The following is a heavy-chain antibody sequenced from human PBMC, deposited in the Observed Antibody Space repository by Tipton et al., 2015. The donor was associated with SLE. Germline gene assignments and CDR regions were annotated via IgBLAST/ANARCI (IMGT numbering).Heavy chain of an antibody. V-gene: IGHV4-34*01. Sequence: TLSLTCGVYGGSFGDYCWSWIRQAPGKGLGWIGEINLSGSTNYNPSPKSRVSISVDTSKIQFSLRLTSVTAADTSIYYCARGGYHYGSMGWFDPWGQGTLVTVSS. CDR3: ARGGYHYGSMGWFDP. CDR1: GGSFGDYC. J-gene: IGHJ5*02. D-gene: IGHD3-10*01. CDR2: INLSGST.